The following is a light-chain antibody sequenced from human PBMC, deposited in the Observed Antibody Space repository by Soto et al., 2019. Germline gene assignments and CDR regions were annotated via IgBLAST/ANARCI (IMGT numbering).Light chain of an antibody. Sequence: DIQLTQSPSFLSASVGDRVTITCRASQGISSYLVWYQQKPGKAPKLLIYAASTLQSGVPSRFSGSGSGTEFTLTISSLQPEDFATYYCQQLNSYRRTFGQGTKVEIK. V-gene: IGKV1-9*01. CDR2: AAS. J-gene: IGKJ1*01. CDR1: QGISSY. CDR3: QQLNSYRRT.